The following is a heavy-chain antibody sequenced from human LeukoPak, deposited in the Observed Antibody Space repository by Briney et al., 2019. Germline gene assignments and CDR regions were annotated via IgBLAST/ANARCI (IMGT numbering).Heavy chain of an antibody. D-gene: IGHD5-18*01. CDR1: GFPFSSYG. CDR3: AKGLGYSYGGIDY. J-gene: IGHJ4*02. V-gene: IGHV3-30*02. Sequence: PGGSLRLSCTASGFPFSSYGMHWVRQAPGKGLVWVTVIWPDGSIKYYADSVKGRFTVSRDNSKNTLYLQMNSLRAEDTAVYYCAKGLGYSYGGIDYWGQGTLVTVSS. CDR2: IWPDGSIK.